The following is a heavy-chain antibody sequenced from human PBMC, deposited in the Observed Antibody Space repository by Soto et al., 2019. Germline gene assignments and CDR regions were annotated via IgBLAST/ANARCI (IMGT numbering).Heavy chain of an antibody. J-gene: IGHJ6*02. CDR2: IMPIVGRS. Sequence: SVNVSCKASGGTLRSYAISWVREEPAQGLAWMGRIMPIVGRSNYARKGQGRVTMTANESTSTAYMELSSQRSEDTAVYYCARPQLGAHMDYYYGLDVWCQEPTFT. D-gene: IGHD3-10*01. V-gene: IGHV1-69*13. CDR3: ARPQLGAHMDYYYGLDV. CDR1: GGTLRSYA.